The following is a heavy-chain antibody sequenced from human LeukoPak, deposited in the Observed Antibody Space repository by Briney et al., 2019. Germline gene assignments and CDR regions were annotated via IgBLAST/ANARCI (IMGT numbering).Heavy chain of an antibody. D-gene: IGHD3-22*01. Sequence: SETLSLTCTVSGGSISSYYWSWIRHPPGKGLEWIGYIYYSGSTNYNPSLKSRVTISVDTSKNQFSLKLSSVTAADTAVYYCARVSITMIGNDAFDIWGQGTMVTVSS. CDR3: ARVSITMIGNDAFDI. CDR1: GGSISSYY. CDR2: IYYSGST. V-gene: IGHV4-59*01. J-gene: IGHJ3*02.